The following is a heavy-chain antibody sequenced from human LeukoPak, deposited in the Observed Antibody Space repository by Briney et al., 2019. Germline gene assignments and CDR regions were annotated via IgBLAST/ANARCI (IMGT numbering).Heavy chain of an antibody. D-gene: IGHD2-2*01. CDR3: VRDSSRSYVY. Sequence: GGSLRLSCAASGFTFGIYWMNWVRQAPGKGLEWVANIKEDGSEKNYVDSVKGRFTISRDNAKNSLYLQMNSLRAEDTAVYYCVRDSSRSYVYWGQGALVTVSS. J-gene: IGHJ4*02. CDR2: IKEDGSEK. CDR1: GFTFGIYW. V-gene: IGHV3-7*01.